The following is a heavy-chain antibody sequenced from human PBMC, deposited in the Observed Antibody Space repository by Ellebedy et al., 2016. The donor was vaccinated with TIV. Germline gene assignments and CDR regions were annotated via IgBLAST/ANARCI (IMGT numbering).Heavy chain of an antibody. V-gene: IGHV4-59*01. D-gene: IGHD6-19*01. Sequence: MPSETLSLTCTVSGGSIINYYWSWIRQPPGKGLEWIGYIYYSGSTNYNPSLKSRVTISVDTSKNQFSLNLSSVTAADTAVYYCARVVYNGWMYYFDSWGQGTLVSVSS. J-gene: IGHJ4*02. CDR1: GGSIINYY. CDR3: ARVVYNGWMYYFDS. CDR2: IYYSGST.